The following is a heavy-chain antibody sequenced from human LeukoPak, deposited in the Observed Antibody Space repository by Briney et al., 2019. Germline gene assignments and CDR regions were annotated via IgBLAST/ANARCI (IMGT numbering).Heavy chain of an antibody. CDR3: VPEGFDI. CDR2: ISGSGSSA. Sequence: GGSLRLSCEISGFTFSRFAMNWVRQAPGQGLEWISIISGSGSSAYYADSVKGRFIVSRDDFKNTVNLEMSSLRVEDTAVYYCVPEGFDIWGQGKMVTVSS. J-gene: IGHJ3*02. CDR1: GFTFSRFA. V-gene: IGHV3-23*01.